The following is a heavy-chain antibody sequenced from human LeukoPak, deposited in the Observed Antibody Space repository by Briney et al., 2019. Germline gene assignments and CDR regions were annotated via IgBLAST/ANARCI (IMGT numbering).Heavy chain of an antibody. CDR2: ISYDGSNK. V-gene: IGHV3-30*18. Sequence: GRSLRLSCAASGFTFSSYGMHWVRQAPGKGLEWVAVISYDGSNKYYADSVKGRFTISRDNSKNTLYLQMNSLRAEDTAVYYCAKDLMYYDFWSGKDYWGQGTLVTVSS. J-gene: IGHJ4*02. CDR1: GFTFSSYG. CDR3: AKDLMYYDFWSGKDY. D-gene: IGHD3-3*01.